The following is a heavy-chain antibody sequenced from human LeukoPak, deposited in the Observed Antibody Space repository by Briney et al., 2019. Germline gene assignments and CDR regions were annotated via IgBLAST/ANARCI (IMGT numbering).Heavy chain of an antibody. J-gene: IGHJ4*02. CDR2: IYTSGST. D-gene: IGHD2-2*01. CDR3: ARDLIVPVAMTGPGSYSTDY. CDR1: GGSISSSSYY. Sequence: RTSETLSLTCSVSGGSISSSSYYWSWIRQPAGKGLEWIGRIYTSGSTNYNPSLKSRVTMSVDTSKNQFSLKLSSVTAADTAVYYCARDLIVPVAMTGPGSYSTDYWGQGTLVTVSS. V-gene: IGHV4-61*02.